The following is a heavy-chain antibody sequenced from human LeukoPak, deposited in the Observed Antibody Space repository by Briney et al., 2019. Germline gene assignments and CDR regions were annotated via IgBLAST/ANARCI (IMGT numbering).Heavy chain of an antibody. CDR3: VRGGRGRDDYFDY. Sequence: GGSLRHSCGASGYTLPSYSLIWVRQSPGKGVEGISYVGTGGDDIYYADSVTGRFTISRDNAEKSVYLQMNSLRVEDTAVYYWVRGGRGRDDYFDYWGQGTQVTVSS. CDR2: VGTGGDDI. V-gene: IGHV3-21*05. J-gene: IGHJ4*02. CDR1: GYTLPSYS. D-gene: IGHD3-10*01.